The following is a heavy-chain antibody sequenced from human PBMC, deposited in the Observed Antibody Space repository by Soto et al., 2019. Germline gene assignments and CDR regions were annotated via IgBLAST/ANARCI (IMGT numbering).Heavy chain of an antibody. CDR2: INSDGSST. J-gene: IGHJ5*02. D-gene: IGHD2-8*01. CDR3: ARETWGIVLMVYAPPPNWFDP. CDR1: GFTFSSYW. V-gene: IGHV3-74*01. Sequence: EVQLVESGGGLVQPGGSLRLSCAASGFTFSSYWMHWVRQAPGKGLVWVSRINSDGSSTSYAAAGEGRLTISRDNVKNTVYLQMSSLRAEDTAVYYCARETWGIVLMVYAPPPNWFDPWGQGSLVTVSS.